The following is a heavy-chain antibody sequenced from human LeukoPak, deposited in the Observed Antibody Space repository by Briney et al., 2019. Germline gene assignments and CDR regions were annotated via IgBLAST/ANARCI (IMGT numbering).Heavy chain of an antibody. D-gene: IGHD6-19*01. V-gene: IGHV4-59*01. CDR2: IYYNGNT. Sequence: PSETLSLTCTVSGGSINSYYWSWIRQPPGKGLEWIGYIYYNGNTNYKPSLKSRVTISVDTSKNQFSLHLRSVTAADTAVYYCARNRVDSSGWSELDYWGQGTLVTVSS. J-gene: IGHJ4*02. CDR3: ARNRVDSSGWSELDY. CDR1: GGSINSYY.